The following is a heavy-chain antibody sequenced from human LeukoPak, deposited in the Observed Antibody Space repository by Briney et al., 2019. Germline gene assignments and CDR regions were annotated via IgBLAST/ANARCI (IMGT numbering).Heavy chain of an antibody. D-gene: IGHD3-10*01. Sequence: PGGSLRLSCAASDFTVSTNYMTWVRQPPGKGLEWIGSIYYSGSTYYNPSLKSRVTISVDTSKNQFSLKLNSVTATDTAVYYCARHYGPWGQGTLVTVSS. V-gene: IGHV4-39*01. CDR1: DFTVSTNY. CDR2: IYYSGST. J-gene: IGHJ4*02. CDR3: ARHYGP.